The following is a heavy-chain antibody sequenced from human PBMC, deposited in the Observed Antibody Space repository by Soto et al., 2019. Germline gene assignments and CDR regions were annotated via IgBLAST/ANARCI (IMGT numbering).Heavy chain of an antibody. D-gene: IGHD2-2*01. V-gene: IGHV4-30-4*01. Sequence: SETLSLTCTVSGGSISSGDYYWSWIRQPPGKGLEWIGYIYYSGSTYYNPSLKSRVTISVDTSKNQFSLKLSSVTAADTAVYYCARDGGYCSSTSCYGSPFPWFDPWGKEPLVTVPS. CDR1: GGSISSGDYY. J-gene: IGHJ5*02. CDR2: IYYSGST. CDR3: ARDGGYCSSTSCYGSPFPWFDP.